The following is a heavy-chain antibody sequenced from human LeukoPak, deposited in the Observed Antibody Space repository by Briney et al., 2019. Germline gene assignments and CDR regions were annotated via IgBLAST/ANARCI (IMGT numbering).Heavy chain of an antibody. D-gene: IGHD3-22*01. Sequence: GGSLRPSCAASGFTFSSYAMSWVRQAPGKGLEWVSAISGSGGSTYYADSVKGRFTISRDNSKNTLYLQMNSLRAEDTAVYYCAKENGDSSGYYYNNWFDPWGQGTLVTVSS. CDR2: ISGSGGST. CDR1: GFTFSSYA. J-gene: IGHJ5*02. V-gene: IGHV3-23*01. CDR3: AKENGDSSGYYYNNWFDP.